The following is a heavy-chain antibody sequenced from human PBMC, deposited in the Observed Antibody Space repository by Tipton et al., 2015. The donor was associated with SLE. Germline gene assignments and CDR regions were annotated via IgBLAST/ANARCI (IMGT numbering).Heavy chain of an antibody. V-gene: IGHV3-9*01. D-gene: IGHD2-8*01. CDR2: ISWNSGSI. CDR3: ARGPRYCTNGVCYTPEDY. Sequence: VQLVQSGGGLVQPGRSLRLSCAASGFTFDDYAMHWVRQAPGKGLEWVSGISWNSGSIGYADSVKGRFTISRDNAKNSLYLQMNSLRAEDTAVYYCARGPRYCTNGVCYTPEDYWGQGTLVTVSS. CDR1: GFTFDDYA. J-gene: IGHJ4*02.